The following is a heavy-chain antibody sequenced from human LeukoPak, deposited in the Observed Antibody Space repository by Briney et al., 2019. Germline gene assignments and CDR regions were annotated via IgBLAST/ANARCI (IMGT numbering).Heavy chain of an antibody. V-gene: IGHV4-34*01. Sequence: ASETLSLTCAVYGGSFSGYYWSWIRQPPGKGLEWIGEINHSGSTNYSPSLKSRVTISVDTSKNQFSLKLSSVTAADTALYYCARAPYYYGSGSPLVYWGQGTLVTVSS. D-gene: IGHD3-10*01. J-gene: IGHJ4*02. CDR2: INHSGST. CDR1: GGSFSGYY. CDR3: ARAPYYYGSGSPLVY.